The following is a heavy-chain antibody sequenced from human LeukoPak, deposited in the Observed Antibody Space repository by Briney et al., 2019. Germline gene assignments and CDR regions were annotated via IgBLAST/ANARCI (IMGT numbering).Heavy chain of an antibody. CDR2: ISSSSSYI. D-gene: IGHD2-2*01. J-gene: IGHJ4*02. Sequence: PGGSLRLSCAASGFTFSSYSMNWVRQAPGKGLEWVSSISSSSSYIYYAVSVKGRFTISRDNAKNSLYLQMNSLRAEDTAVYYCARELYCSSTSCYAEGRGFDYWGQGTLVTVSS. V-gene: IGHV3-21*01. CDR1: GFTFSSYS. CDR3: ARELYCSSTSCYAEGRGFDY.